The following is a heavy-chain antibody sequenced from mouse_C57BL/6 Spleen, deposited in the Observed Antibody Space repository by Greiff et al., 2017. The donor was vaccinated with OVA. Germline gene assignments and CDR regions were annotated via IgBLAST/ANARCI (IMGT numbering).Heavy chain of an antibody. CDR1: GYTFTSYW. D-gene: IGHD3-3*01. CDR2: IDPSDSYT. Sequence: QVQLQQPGAELVMPGASVKLSCKASGYTFTSYWMHWVKQRPGQGLEWIGEIDPSDSYTNYNQKFKGKSTLTVDKSSSTAYMQLSSLTSEDSAVYYCARRAGSLFAYWGQGTLVTVSA. J-gene: IGHJ3*01. V-gene: IGHV1-69*01. CDR3: ARRAGSLFAY.